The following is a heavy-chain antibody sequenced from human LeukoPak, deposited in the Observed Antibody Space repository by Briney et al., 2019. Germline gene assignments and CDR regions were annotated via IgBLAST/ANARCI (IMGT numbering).Heavy chain of an antibody. CDR2: IIPIFGTA. Sequence: SVKVSCKASGGTFSSYAISWVRQAPGQGLEWMGGIIPIFGTANYAQKFQGRVTITADESTSTAYMELSSLRSEDTAVYYCARGGYCSSTSCFDFDYCPQGTLVTVPS. D-gene: IGHD2-2*01. V-gene: IGHV1-69*01. CDR3: ARGGYCSSTSCFDFDY. CDR1: GGTFSSYA. J-gene: IGHJ4*02.